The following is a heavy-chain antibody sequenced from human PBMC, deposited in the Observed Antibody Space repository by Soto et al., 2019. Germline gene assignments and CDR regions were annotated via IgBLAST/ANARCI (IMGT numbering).Heavy chain of an antibody. CDR2: ISAYNGNT. CDR1: GYTFTSYG. J-gene: IGHJ5*02. Sequence: QVQLVQSGAEVKKPGASVKVSCKASGYTFTSYGISWVRQAPGQGLEWMGWISAYNGNTNYAQKLQGRVTMTTDTSTSTAYMEARSLGSDDTAVEYWAGDRGAVAGTRLGGGWFDPWGQGTLVTVSS. V-gene: IGHV1-18*04. CDR3: AGDRGAVAGTRLGGGWFDP. D-gene: IGHD6-19*01.